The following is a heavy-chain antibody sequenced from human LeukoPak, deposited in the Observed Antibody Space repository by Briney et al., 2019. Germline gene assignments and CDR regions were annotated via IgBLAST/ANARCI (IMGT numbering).Heavy chain of an antibody. CDR1: GFTFSSYD. J-gene: IGHJ6*03. D-gene: IGHD3-22*01. CDR2: IGTAGDT. Sequence: GGSLRLSCAASGFTFSSYDMHWVRQATGKGLEWVSAIGTAGDTYYPGSVKGRFTISRENAKNSLYLQMNSLRAGDTAVYYCARGSVSGYYLRYYYMDVWGKGTTVTVSS. V-gene: IGHV3-13*01. CDR3: ARGSVSGYYLRYYYMDV.